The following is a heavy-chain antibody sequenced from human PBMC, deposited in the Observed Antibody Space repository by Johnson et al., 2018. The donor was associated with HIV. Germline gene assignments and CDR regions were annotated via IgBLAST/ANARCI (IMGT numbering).Heavy chain of an antibody. V-gene: IGHV3-11*04. Sequence: QVQLVESGGGLVKPGGSLRLSCAASGFTFSDYYMTWIRQAPGKGLEWLSFISSSGDIIRYADSVKGRFTISRDNAKNSLILQMNSLRDEDTAVYYCVKERQLVRSFDIWGQGTMVTVSS. CDR3: VKERQLVRSFDI. CDR2: ISSSGDII. CDR1: GFTFSDYY. D-gene: IGHD6-6*01. J-gene: IGHJ3*02.